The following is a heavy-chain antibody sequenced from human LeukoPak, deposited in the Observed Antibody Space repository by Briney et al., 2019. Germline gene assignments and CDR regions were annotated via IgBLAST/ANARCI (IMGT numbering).Heavy chain of an antibody. V-gene: IGHV1-3*01. CDR2: INAGNGNT. CDR3: ARGGLTRPIVVVPAAMSCADY. D-gene: IGHD2-2*01. CDR1: GYTFTSYA. J-gene: IGHJ4*02. Sequence: ASVKVSCKASGYTFTSYAMHWVRQAPGQRLEWMGWINAGNGNTKYSQKFQGRVTITRDTSASTAYMELSSLRSEDTAVYYCARGGLTRPIVVVPAAMSCADYWGQGTLVTVSS.